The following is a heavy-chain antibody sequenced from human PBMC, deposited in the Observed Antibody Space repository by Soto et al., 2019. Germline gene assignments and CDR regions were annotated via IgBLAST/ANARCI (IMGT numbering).Heavy chain of an antibody. V-gene: IGHV4-59*08. Sequence: TLSLTCTVSGGSISSYYWSWIRQPPGKGLEWIGYIYYSGSTHYNPSLKSRVTISVDTSKNQFSLKLSSVTAADTAVYYCARHAPYCSSTSHCAYGMDVWGQGTTVTVSS. D-gene: IGHD2-2*01. CDR1: GGSISSYY. CDR2: IYYSGST. CDR3: ARHAPYCSSTSHCAYGMDV. J-gene: IGHJ6*02.